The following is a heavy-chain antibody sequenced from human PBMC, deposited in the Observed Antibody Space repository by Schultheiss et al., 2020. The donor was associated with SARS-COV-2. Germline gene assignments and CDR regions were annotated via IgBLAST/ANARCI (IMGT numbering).Heavy chain of an antibody. CDR2: ISGSGGST. CDR3: ARGSVGTMIVVVITTTFDY. CDR1: GFTFSSYA. V-gene: IGHV3-23*01. J-gene: IGHJ4*02. D-gene: IGHD3-22*01. Sequence: GESLKISCAASGFTFSSYAMSWVRQAPGKGLEWVSAISGSGGSTYYADSVKGRFTISRDNSKNTLYLQMNSLRAEDTAVYYCARGSVGTMIVVVITTTFDYWGQGTLVTVSS.